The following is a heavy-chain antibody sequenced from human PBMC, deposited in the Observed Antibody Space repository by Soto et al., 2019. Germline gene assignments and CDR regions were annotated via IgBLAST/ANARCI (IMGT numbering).Heavy chain of an antibody. CDR3: AKDRYGGAARLGNFFDY. Sequence: EVQLVESGGGLVQPARSLRLSCAASGFTFDDYAIHWVRQAPGKGLEWVSGISWNGGNIGYADSVKGRFSISRDNAKNPLYLQMNSLRAEDTALYYCAKDRYGGAARLGNFFDYWGQGTLVTVSS. J-gene: IGHJ4*02. CDR2: ISWNGGNI. D-gene: IGHD5-12*01. CDR1: GFTFDDYA. V-gene: IGHV3-9*01.